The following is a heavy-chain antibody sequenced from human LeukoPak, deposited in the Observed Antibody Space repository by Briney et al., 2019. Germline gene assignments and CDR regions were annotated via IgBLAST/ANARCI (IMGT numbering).Heavy chain of an antibody. CDR2: IYSGGST. CDR3: ARVGSVAAAGIRDY. J-gene: IGHJ4*02. CDR1: GFTVSSNY. Sequence: GGSLRLSCAASGFTVSSNYMSWVRQAPGMGLEWVSVIYSGGSTYYADSVKGRFTISRDNSKNTLYLQMNSLRAEDTAVYYCARVGSVAAAGIRDYWGQGTLVTVSS. V-gene: IGHV3-53*01. D-gene: IGHD6-13*01.